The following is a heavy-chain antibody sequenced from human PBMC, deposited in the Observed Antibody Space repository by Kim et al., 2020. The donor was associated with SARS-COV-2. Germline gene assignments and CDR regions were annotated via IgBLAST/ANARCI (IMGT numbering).Heavy chain of an antibody. Sequence: ASVKVSCKASGYTFTRHYMHWVRQAPGQGLEWMGIINPSDGSTRYAQKFQGRVTMTRDTSTSTVYMELSSLRSEDTAVYYCARYIARGGVGFDYWGQGTLVTVSS. CDR2: INPSDGST. V-gene: IGHV1-46*01. CDR3: ARYIARGGVGFDY. D-gene: IGHD2-15*01. J-gene: IGHJ4*02. CDR1: GYTFTRHY.